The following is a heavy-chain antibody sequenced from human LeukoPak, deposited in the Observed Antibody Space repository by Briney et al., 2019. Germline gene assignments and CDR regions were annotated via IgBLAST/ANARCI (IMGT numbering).Heavy chain of an antibody. CDR3: ARARLLGYCSGGSCYPEFDY. V-gene: IGHV1-69*13. Sequence: SVKVSCKASGGTFSSYAISWVRQAPGQGLEWMGGIIPIFGTANYAQKFQGRVTITADESTSTAYMELSSLRSEDTAVYYCARARLLGYCSGGSCYPEFDYWGQGTLVTVSS. CDR2: IIPIFGTA. CDR1: GGTFSSYA. J-gene: IGHJ4*02. D-gene: IGHD2-15*01.